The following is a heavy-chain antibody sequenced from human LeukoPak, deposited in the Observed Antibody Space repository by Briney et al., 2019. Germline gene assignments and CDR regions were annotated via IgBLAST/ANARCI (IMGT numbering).Heavy chain of an antibody. Sequence: HSGGSLRLSCAASGFTFNSHAMNWVRQAPGKGLEWVSAISGSDGSTYYADSVKGRFTISRDNSKNTLYLQMNSLRAEDTAVYHCAKGKGYSSSSSDHWGQGTPVTVSS. D-gene: IGHD6-6*01. CDR2: ISGSDGST. CDR3: AKGKGYSSSSSDH. J-gene: IGHJ5*02. CDR1: GFTFNSHA. V-gene: IGHV3-23*01.